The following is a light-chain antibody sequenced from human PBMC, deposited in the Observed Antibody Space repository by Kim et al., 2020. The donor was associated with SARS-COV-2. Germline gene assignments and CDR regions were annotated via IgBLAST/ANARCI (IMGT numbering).Light chain of an antibody. J-gene: IGLJ2*01. CDR3: NSRDSNDNVL. V-gene: IGLV3-19*01. CDR1: SLRSYY. Sequence: SSELTQDPAVSVALGQTVRITCQGDSLRSYYATWYQQKPGQAPILVIYGKNNRPSGLPDRFSGSSSGNTASLTITVTQAGDEAHYYCNSRDSNDNVLFGG. CDR2: GKN.